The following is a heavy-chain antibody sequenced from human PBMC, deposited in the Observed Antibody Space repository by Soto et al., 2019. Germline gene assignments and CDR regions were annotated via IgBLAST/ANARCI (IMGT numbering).Heavy chain of an antibody. Sequence: GASVKVSCKASGYTFTSYGISWVRQAPGQGLEWMGWISAYNGNTNYAQKLQGRVTMTTDTSTSTAYMELRSLRSDDTAVYYCARDLGIVVVPAAFYYYYGMDVWGQGTTVTVSS. J-gene: IGHJ6*02. V-gene: IGHV1-18*01. CDR3: ARDLGIVVVPAAFYYYYGMDV. D-gene: IGHD2-2*03. CDR2: ISAYNGNT. CDR1: GYTFTSYG.